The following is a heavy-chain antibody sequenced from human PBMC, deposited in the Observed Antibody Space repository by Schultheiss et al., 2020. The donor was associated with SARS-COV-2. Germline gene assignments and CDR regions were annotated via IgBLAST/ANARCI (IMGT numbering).Heavy chain of an antibody. CDR2: IYYSGST. CDR1: GGSISSYY. D-gene: IGHD3-22*01. Sequence: SETLSLTCTVSGGSISSYYWSWIRQPPGKGLEWIGYIYYSGSTYYNPSLKSRVTISVDTSKNQFSLKLSSVTAADTAVYYCAPQQYYYDSSGYYYVAAFDIWGQGTMVTVSS. J-gene: IGHJ3*02. V-gene: IGHV4-59*04. CDR3: APQQYYYDSSGYYYVAAFDI.